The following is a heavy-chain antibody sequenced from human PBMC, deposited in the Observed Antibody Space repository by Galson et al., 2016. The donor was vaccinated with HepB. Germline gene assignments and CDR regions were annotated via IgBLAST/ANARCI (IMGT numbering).Heavy chain of an antibody. CDR2: IYYSGST. J-gene: IGHJ4*02. CDR3: ASFFDYFLYPSDC. Sequence: SETLSLTCTVSGGSISTNNYYWGWIRQPPGKGLEWIGTIYYSGSTYYNPSLMSRVTVSVDTSKNQFSLTLRSVTAADTAVYYCASFFDYFLYPSDCWGQGTLVIVSS. D-gene: IGHD3-9*01. CDR1: GGSISTNNYY. V-gene: IGHV4-39*01.